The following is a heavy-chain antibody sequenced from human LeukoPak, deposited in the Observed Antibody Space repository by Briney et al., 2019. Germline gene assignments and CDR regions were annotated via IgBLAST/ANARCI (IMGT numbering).Heavy chain of an antibody. D-gene: IGHD6-19*01. Sequence: PSETLSLTCTVSGGSISSYYWSWIRQPPGKGLEWIGYIYYSGSTNYNPSLKSRVTISVDTSKNQFSLKLSSVTAADTAVYYCSRTTAVAGTPYYFDYWGQGTLVTVSS. CDR1: GGSISSYY. J-gene: IGHJ4*02. V-gene: IGHV4-59*01. CDR3: SRTTAVAGTPYYFDY. CDR2: IYYSGST.